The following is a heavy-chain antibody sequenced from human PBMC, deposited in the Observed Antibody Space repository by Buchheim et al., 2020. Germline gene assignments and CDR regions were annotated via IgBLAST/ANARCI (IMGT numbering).Heavy chain of an antibody. CDR3: ARLKNWNSNPYYYYGMDV. V-gene: IGHV3-11*01. CDR1: GFPFSDYY. CDR2: FSSSVSTV. D-gene: IGHD1-7*01. Sequence: QVQLVESGGGLVKPGGSLRLSCAASGFPFSDYYMSWIRQAPGRGLEWVSYFSSSVSTVYYADSVKGRFTMSRDTAKKSIYLQMSSLRAEDTAVYYCARLKNWNSNPYYYYGMDVWGQGTT. J-gene: IGHJ6*02.